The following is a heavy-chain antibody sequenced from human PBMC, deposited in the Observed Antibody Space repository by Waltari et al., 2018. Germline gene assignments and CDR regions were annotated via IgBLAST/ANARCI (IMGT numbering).Heavy chain of an antibody. CDR2: LISRCSYI. Sequence: EVQLVESGGXLVKPGGSLXLSCAAXGFIXNNFAMNWGRQAPGNGLECFSSLISRCSYIXSADSVQGRFPIXRDXARTSXFXQMNSLRAXXTAVXYCARDEGGXXQGDFDYXGQGTLVSVXS. D-gene: IGHD3-16*01. CDR1: GFIXNNFA. V-gene: IGHV3-21*01. J-gene: IGHJ4*02. CDR3: ARDEGGXXQGDFDY.